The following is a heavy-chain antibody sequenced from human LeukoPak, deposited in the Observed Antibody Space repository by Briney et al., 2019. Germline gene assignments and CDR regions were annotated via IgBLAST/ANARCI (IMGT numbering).Heavy chain of an antibody. J-gene: IGHJ4*02. CDR3: AKWGDDDVLTGYYFSDY. V-gene: IGHV3-23*01. CDR1: GFTFSNYA. CDR2: ITGSGGNT. D-gene: IGHD3-9*01. Sequence: PGGSLRLSCAASGFTFSNYAMSWVRQAPGKGLEWVSAITGSGGNTFYADSVKGRFTISRDNSKNTVFLQMNSLRAEDTAVYYCAKWGDDDVLTGYYFSDYWGQGTLVTVSS.